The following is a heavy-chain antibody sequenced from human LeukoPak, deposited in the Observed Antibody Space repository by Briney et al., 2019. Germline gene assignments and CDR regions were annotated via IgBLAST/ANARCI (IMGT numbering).Heavy chain of an antibody. CDR3: ARGLVVVTMTSSIMDV. J-gene: IGHJ6*02. D-gene: IGHD3-22*01. V-gene: IGHV4-4*02. Sequence: SGTLSLTCAVSGGAISSSNWWSWVRQPPGKGLEWIGGIYHSGSTNYNPSLKSRVTISVDTSKNQFSLRLSSVTAADTAVYYCARGLVVVTMTSSIMDVWGQGTTVTVSS. CDR1: GGAISSSNW. CDR2: IYHSGST.